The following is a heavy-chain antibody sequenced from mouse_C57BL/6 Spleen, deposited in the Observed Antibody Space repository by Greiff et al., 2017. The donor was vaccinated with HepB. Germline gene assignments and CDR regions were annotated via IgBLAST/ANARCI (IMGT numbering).Heavy chain of an antibody. CDR2: IHPNSGST. J-gene: IGHJ2*01. Sequence: QVQLQQPGAELVKPGASVKLSCKASGYTFTSYWMHWVKQRPGQGLEWIGMIHPNSGSTNYNEKFKSKATLTVDKSSSTAYMQLSSLTSEDSAVYYCARVREGQGYFDYWGQGTTLTVSS. D-gene: IGHD3-3*01. CDR3: ARVREGQGYFDY. CDR1: GYTFTSYW. V-gene: IGHV1-64*01.